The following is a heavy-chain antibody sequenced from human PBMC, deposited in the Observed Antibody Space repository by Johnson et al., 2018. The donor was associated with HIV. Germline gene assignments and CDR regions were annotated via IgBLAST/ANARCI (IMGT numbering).Heavy chain of an antibody. CDR3: AREAYCSGGSCYDAFDI. J-gene: IGHJ3*02. CDR2: IYSGGST. Sequence: QVQLVESGGGVVQPRGSLRLSCAASGFTFRDYGMHWVRQAPGKGLEWVSVIYSGGSTYYADSVKGRFTISRDNSKNTLYLQMNSLRAEDTAVYYCAREAYCSGGSCYDAFDIWGQGTMVTVSS. V-gene: IGHV3-NL1*01. CDR1: GFTFRDYG. D-gene: IGHD2-15*01.